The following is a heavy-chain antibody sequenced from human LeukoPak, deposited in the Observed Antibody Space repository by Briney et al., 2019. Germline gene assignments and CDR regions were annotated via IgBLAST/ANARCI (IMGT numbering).Heavy chain of an antibody. CDR1: GYTFTGYY. Sequence: ASVKVSCKASGYTFTGYYMHWVRQAPGQGLEWMGWINPNSGGTNYAQKFQGRVTMTRDTSISTAYMELGRLRSDDTAVYYCASILGVYRNRTGWFDPWGQGTLVTVSS. CDR2: INPNSGGT. CDR3: ASILGVYRNRTGWFDP. J-gene: IGHJ5*02. V-gene: IGHV1-2*02. D-gene: IGHD4-11*01.